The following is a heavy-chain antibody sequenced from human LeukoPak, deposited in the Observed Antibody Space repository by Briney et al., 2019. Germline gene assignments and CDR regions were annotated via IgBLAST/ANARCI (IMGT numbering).Heavy chain of an antibody. CDR3: AREGSAFDI. CDR2: IYHSGST. J-gene: IGHJ3*02. CDR1: GYSISSGYY. V-gene: IGHV4-38-2*02. Sequence: AEPLSLTCTVSGYSISSGYYWGWIRQPPGQGLEWIGSIYHSGSTYYNPSLKSRVTISVDTSKNQCSLKLSSVTAADTAVYYCAREGSAFDIWGQGTMVTVSS.